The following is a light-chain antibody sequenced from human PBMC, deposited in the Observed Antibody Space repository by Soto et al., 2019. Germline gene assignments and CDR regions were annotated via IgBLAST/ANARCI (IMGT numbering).Light chain of an antibody. CDR1: QSISSY. CDR3: QQSYNTPQT. Sequence: DIQMTQSPSSLSASVGDRVTITCRASQSISSYLNWYQQKPGKAPKLLIYAASSLQSGVPSRFRGGGSGTDFTLTISSLQLEDFATYYCQQSYNTPQTFGQGTKVDIK. CDR2: AAS. V-gene: IGKV1-39*01. J-gene: IGKJ1*01.